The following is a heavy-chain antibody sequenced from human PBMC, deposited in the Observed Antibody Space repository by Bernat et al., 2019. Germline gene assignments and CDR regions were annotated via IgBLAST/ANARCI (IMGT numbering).Heavy chain of an antibody. V-gene: IGHV3-48*03. CDR3: ATSSSGWYETDAFDI. Sequence: EVQLVESGGGLVQPEGSLRLSCAASGFTFSSYEMNWVRQAPGKGLEWVSYISSSGSTIYYADSVKGRFTISRDNAKNSLYLQMNSLRAEDTAVYYCATSSSGWYETDAFDIWGQGTMVTVSS. CDR1: GFTFSSYE. CDR2: ISSSGSTI. D-gene: IGHD6-19*01. J-gene: IGHJ3*02.